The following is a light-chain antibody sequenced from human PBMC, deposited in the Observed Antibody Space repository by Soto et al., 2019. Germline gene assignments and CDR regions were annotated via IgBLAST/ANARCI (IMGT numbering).Light chain of an antibody. Sequence: EIVMTQSPATLSVSPGERATLSCRASQSVSSNLAWYQQKPGQAPRLLIHGASTGATGLPARFTGSGSGTEFTLTISSLQSEDFAVYYCQQFNDWTLTFGGGTKVEIK. CDR3: QQFNDWTLT. CDR2: GAS. J-gene: IGKJ4*01. CDR1: QSVSSN. V-gene: IGKV3-15*01.